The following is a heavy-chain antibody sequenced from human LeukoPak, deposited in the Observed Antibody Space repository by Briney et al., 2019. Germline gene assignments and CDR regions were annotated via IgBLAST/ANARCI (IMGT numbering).Heavy chain of an antibody. V-gene: IGHV3-30*02. CDR1: GFIFSSYG. CDR2: IGYDGNNE. J-gene: IGHJ6*03. Sequence: TGGSLRLSCAASGFIFSSYGMHWVRQAPGKGLEWVAFIGYDGNNENYAESVKGRFTISRDNSNNIVYLQLSSLRPEDTAVYYCAKGYSSSSSGYHMDVWGKGTTVTVSS. CDR3: AKGYSSSSSGYHMDV. D-gene: IGHD6-6*01.